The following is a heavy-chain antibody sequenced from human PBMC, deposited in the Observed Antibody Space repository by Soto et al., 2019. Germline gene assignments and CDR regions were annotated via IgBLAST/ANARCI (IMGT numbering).Heavy chain of an antibody. D-gene: IGHD6-19*01. Sequence: EVLLVESGGGLVQPGGSLRLSCAASGFTFITYWMSWVRQAPGKGLEWVANIKQDGSEQFYVDSVKGRFTISRDNANNSLSLQMNSLRAEDTAVYFCARLPHPGIAVAGTVYWGQGTLVTVSS. V-gene: IGHV3-7*05. J-gene: IGHJ4*02. CDR3: ARLPHPGIAVAGTVY. CDR1: GFTFITYW. CDR2: IKQDGSEQ.